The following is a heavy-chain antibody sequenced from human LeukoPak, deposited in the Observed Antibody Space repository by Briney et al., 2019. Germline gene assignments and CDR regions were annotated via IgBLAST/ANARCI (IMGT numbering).Heavy chain of an antibody. D-gene: IGHD1-26*01. CDR3: ASLVGASWFDS. V-gene: IGHV6-1*01. CDR1: RDSVSTNCAT. Sequence: SQTLPLTFAISRDSVSTNCATWTWLRQSPSRGLEWLGRTDYRSKWSNDYAVSMKSRISINPDTSKNQFSLQLNSVTPEDTAVYYCASLVGASWFDSWGQGTLVTVSS. CDR2: TDYRSKWSN. J-gene: IGHJ5*01.